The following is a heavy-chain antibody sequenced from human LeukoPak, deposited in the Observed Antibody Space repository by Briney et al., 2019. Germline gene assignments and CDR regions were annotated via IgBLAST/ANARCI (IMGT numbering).Heavy chain of an antibody. CDR3: ASPSFESGSYYYFDY. J-gene: IGHJ4*02. CDR2: INPNSGGT. Sequence: ASVTVSCTASGYTFTDYYTHWVRQAPGQGLEWMGWINPNSGGTNYAQKFQGRVTMTRDTSISTAYMELSRLRSDDTAVYYCASPSFESGSYYYFDYWGQGTLVTVSS. CDR1: GYTFTDYY. V-gene: IGHV1-2*02. D-gene: IGHD1-26*01.